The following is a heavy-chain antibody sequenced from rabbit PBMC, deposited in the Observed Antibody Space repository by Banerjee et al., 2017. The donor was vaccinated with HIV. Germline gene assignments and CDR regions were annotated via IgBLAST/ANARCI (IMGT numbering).Heavy chain of an antibody. CDR2: ISGGGST. D-gene: IGHD2-1*01. J-gene: IGHJ4*01. Sequence: QEQLVESGGGLVQPEGSLTLTCTASGFSFSSSYYMCWVRQAPGKGLEWIGCISGGGSTYYASWAKGRFTISKTSSTTVTLQMTSLTAADTATYFCARAYSDTNWAFNLWGPGTLVTVS. CDR1: GFSFSSSYY. CDR3: ARAYSDTNWAFNL. V-gene: IGHV1S45*01.